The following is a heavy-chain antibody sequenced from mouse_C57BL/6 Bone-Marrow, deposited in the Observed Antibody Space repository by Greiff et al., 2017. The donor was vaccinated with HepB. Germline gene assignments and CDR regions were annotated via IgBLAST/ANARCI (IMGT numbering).Heavy chain of an antibody. CDR1: GYTFTDYY. CDR2: INPYNGGT. Sequence: EVKLQESGPVLVKPGASVKMSCKASGYTFTDYYMNWVKQSHGKSLEWIGVINPYNGGTSYNQKFKGKATLTVDKSSSTAYMELNSLTSEDSAVYYCARRAYGSSHWYFDVWGTGTTVTVSS. J-gene: IGHJ1*03. CDR3: ARRAYGSSHWYFDV. D-gene: IGHD1-1*01. V-gene: IGHV1-19*01.